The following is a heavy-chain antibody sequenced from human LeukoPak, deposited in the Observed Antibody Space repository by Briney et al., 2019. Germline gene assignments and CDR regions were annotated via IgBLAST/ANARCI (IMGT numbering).Heavy chain of an antibody. Sequence: GGSLRLSCAASGFTFSDYYMSWIRQAPGKGLEWVSYISSSGSTKYYADSVKGRFTISRDNAKNSLYLQMNSLRAEDTAVYYCARVGQLAVFWFDPWGQGTLVTVSS. CDR2: ISSSGSTK. D-gene: IGHD6-6*01. V-gene: IGHV3-11*01. J-gene: IGHJ5*02. CDR3: ARVGQLAVFWFDP. CDR1: GFTFSDYY.